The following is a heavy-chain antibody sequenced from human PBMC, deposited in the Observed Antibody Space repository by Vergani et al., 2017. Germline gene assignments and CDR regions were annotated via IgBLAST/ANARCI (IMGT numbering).Heavy chain of an antibody. J-gene: IGHJ3*01. V-gene: IGHV4-61*02. CDR1: GGSISAGYYF. CDR2: ISASGNA. CDR3: ARRSGGYYXGGKVHPLRTAFDV. Sequence: QVQLQASGPGRVKPSQTLSLTCTMSGGSISAGYYFWSWIRQPAGKGLEWLGHISASGNASHSPSLKTRVSMSVDPSKNQFSLTVTSVTASDTAIYFCARRSGGYYXGGKVHPLRTAFDVWGHGTVVTVSS. D-gene: IGHD2-15*01.